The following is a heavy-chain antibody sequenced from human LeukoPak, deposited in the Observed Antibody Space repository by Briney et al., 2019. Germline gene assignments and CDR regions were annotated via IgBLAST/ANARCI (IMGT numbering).Heavy chain of an antibody. V-gene: IGHV1-18*01. CDR2: ISAYNGNT. CDR3: ARVDTGYDILTGYPDYYYMDV. J-gene: IGHJ6*03. Sequence: ASVKVSCKAYAYTFISHGISWVRQAPEQGLEWMGWISAYNGNTNYSQKLQGRVTMTTDTSTSTAYMDLRSLRSDDTAVYYCARVDTGYDILTGYPDYYYMDVWGKGTTVTVSS. D-gene: IGHD3-9*01. CDR1: AYTFISHG.